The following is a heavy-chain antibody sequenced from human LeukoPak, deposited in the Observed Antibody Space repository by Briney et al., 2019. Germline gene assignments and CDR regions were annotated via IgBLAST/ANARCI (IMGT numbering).Heavy chain of an antibody. CDR1: GFTFGTYL. V-gene: IGHV3-74*01. Sequence: GGSLRLPCAASGFTFGTYLMHWVRQAPGKGLVWVSRMNSDGRTTNYADSVKGRFTISRDNARSTLYLQMNSLRVDDTAVYYCATGGRYYLDNWGQGTLVTVSS. CDR2: MNSDGRTT. CDR3: ATGGRYYLDN. J-gene: IGHJ4*02.